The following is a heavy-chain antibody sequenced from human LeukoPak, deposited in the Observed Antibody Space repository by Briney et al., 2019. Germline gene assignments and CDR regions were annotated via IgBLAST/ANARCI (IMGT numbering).Heavy chain of an antibody. J-gene: IGHJ1*01. D-gene: IGHD3-10*01. CDR1: GFTFSSYA. V-gene: IGHV3-23*01. CDR3: AKALITMVRGASDFQH. Sequence: GGSLRLFCAASGFTFSSYAMSWVRQAPGKGLEWVSAISGSAGSTYYADSVKGRFTISRDNSKNTLYLQMNSLRAEDTAVYYCAKALITMVRGASDFQHWGQGTLVTVSS. CDR2: ISGSAGST.